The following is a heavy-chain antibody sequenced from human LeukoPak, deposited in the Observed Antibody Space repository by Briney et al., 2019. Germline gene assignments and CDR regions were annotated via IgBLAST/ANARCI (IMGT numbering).Heavy chain of an antibody. CDR3: AKDLEGFYYGIDV. Sequence: GRSLRLSCVASGFTFSRSGMHWVRQAPGKGLEWVAVILCDGSNKYYGDSVKGRFTISRDTAKNTLYLQMNSLRGEDTAVYYCAKDLEGFYYGIDVWGQGTTVTVSS. CDR2: ILCDGSNK. V-gene: IGHV3-30*18. CDR1: GFTFSRSG. J-gene: IGHJ6*02.